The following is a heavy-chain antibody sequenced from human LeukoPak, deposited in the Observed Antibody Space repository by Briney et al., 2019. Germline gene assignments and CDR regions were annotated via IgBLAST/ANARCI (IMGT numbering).Heavy chain of an antibody. J-gene: IGHJ4*02. CDR1: GFSFYDYA. Sequence: PGGCPRLSCAAPGFSFYDYALKWGRPAPGEGPGWVSIFCWDTGNTWYADSVKGRFTISRDSSKNILYLQMNSLRAEDTAVYYCAKGTLGSCSGPSCYPLDYWGQGTLVTVSS. CDR3: AKGTLGSCSGPSCYPLDY. CDR2: FCWDTGNT. V-gene: IGHV3-23*01. D-gene: IGHD2-15*01.